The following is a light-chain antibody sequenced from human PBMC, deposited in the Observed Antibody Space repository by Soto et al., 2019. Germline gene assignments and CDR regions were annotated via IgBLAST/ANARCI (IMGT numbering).Light chain of an antibody. Sequence: DIQMTQSPSSLSASVGDRVTITCRASQSISSYLNWYQQKPGKAPNLLIYGASSLQSGVPSRFSGSGSGTDFTLTISSLQPEYFATYYCQQGYSAGTFGQGTKLEIK. CDR1: QSISSY. CDR2: GAS. CDR3: QQGYSAGT. V-gene: IGKV1-39*01. J-gene: IGKJ2*01.